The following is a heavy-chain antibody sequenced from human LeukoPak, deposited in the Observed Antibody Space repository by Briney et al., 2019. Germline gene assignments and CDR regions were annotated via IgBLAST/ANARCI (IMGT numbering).Heavy chain of an antibody. CDR2: IYHSGST. J-gene: IGHJ4*02. D-gene: IGHD3-10*01. V-gene: IGHV4-4*02. CDR1: GGSISSSNW. Sequence: SETLSLTFAVSGGSISSSNWWSWVRQPPGKGLEWIGYIYHSGSTYYNPSLKSRVTISVDRSKNQFSLKLSSVTAADTAVYYCARALAGSGSYGGFFDYWGQGTLVTVSS. CDR3: ARALAGSGSYGGFFDY.